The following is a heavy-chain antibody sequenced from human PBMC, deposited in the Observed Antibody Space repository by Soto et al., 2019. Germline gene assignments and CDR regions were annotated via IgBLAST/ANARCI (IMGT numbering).Heavy chain of an antibody. D-gene: IGHD3-22*01. V-gene: IGHV3-30-3*01. CDR1: GFSFSIHA. CDR2: MSPNGDNQ. Sequence: QVELVESGGGVVQSGGSLRLSCAAPGFSFSIHALHWIRQAPGEGLEWVAVMSPNGDNQYYADSVKGRFTISRDTSKSTLSQQMTSLRPEDTAVYYCASGAAFYYDTSRYWGQGTLVTVSS. CDR3: ASGAAFYYDTSRY. J-gene: IGHJ4*02.